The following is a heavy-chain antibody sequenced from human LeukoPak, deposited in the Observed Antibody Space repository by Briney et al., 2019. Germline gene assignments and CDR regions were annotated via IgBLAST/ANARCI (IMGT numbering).Heavy chain of an antibody. J-gene: IGHJ2*01. D-gene: IGHD5-12*01. CDR2: IYPGDSDT. CDR1: GYSFTSYW. Sequence: GESLQISCKGSGYSFTSYWIGWVRQMPGKGLEWMGIIYPGDSDTRYSPSFQGQVTISADKSISTAYLQWSSLKASDTAMYYCARDSGYDPNYWYFDLWGRGTLVTVSS. V-gene: IGHV5-51*01. CDR3: ARDSGYDPNYWYFDL.